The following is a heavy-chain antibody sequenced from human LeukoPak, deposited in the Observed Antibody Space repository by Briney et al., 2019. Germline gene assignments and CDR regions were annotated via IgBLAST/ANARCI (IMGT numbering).Heavy chain of an antibody. J-gene: IGHJ4*02. Sequence: SVKVSCKVSGYTLTELSMHWVRQAPGQGLEWMGGIIPIFGTANYAQKFQGRVTITADESTSTAYMELSSLRSEDTAVYYCARAHRQLERLGRYYFDYWGQGALVTVSS. D-gene: IGHD1-1*01. CDR1: GYTLTELS. CDR3: ARAHRQLERLGRYYFDY. V-gene: IGHV1-69*13. CDR2: IIPIFGTA.